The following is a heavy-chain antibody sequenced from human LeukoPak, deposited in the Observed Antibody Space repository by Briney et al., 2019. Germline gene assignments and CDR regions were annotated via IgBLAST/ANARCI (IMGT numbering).Heavy chain of an antibody. J-gene: IGHJ6*02. V-gene: IGHV1-69*13. D-gene: IGHD1-26*01. CDR1: GGTFSSYA. Sequence: PGASVKVSCKASGGTFSSYAISWVRQAPGQGLEWMGGVIPIFGTANHAQKFQGRVTITADESTSTAYMELSSLRSEDTAVYYCARDEGIVGATTGRYYYYYGMDVWGQGTTVTVSS. CDR2: VIPIFGTA. CDR3: ARDEGIVGATTGRYYYYYGMDV.